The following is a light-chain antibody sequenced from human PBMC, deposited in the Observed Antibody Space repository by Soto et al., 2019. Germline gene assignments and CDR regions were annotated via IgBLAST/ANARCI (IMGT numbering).Light chain of an antibody. J-gene: IGKJ1*01. V-gene: IGKV1-5*01. CDR1: QSISSW. CDR2: DAS. CDR3: QQYSDSSGA. Sequence: DIQMTQSPSTLSASVVGRVTITCRASQSISSWLAWYQQKPGKAPKLLIFDASTLESGVPSRFSGSGSGTDFTLTISSLQPDDFATYYCQQYSDSSGAFGQGTKVDI.